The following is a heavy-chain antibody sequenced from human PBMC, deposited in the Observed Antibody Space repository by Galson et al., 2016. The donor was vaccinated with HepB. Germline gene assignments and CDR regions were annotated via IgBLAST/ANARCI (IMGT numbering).Heavy chain of an antibody. V-gene: IGHV3-53*01. J-gene: IGHJ4*02. CDR1: GFNVISSY. CDR2: INSAGNT. CDR3: AKSNGYSNGHGLDY. Sequence: SLRLSCAASGFNVISSYISWVRQVPGKGLEWISIINSAGNTYYADSVKGRFTISRDNSENTVFLQMNSLRAEDTAVYYCAKSNGYSNGHGLDYWGRGTLVTVSS. D-gene: IGHD5-18*01.